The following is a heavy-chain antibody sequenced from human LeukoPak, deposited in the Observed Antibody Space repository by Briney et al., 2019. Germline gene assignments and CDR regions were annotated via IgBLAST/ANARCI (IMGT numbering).Heavy chain of an antibody. CDR1: GFSFSTYG. J-gene: IGHJ3*02. Sequence: GGSLRLSCAASGFSFSTYGMHWVRQAPGKGLEWVAFIRFEGGDKFYTDSVKVRFTISRDNSKNMLYLQMNSLRAEDTAMYYCASNTDSGYDSNEFDIWGQGTMVTVSS. CDR3: ASNTDSGYDSNEFDI. D-gene: IGHD5-12*01. CDR2: IRFEGGDK. V-gene: IGHV3-30*02.